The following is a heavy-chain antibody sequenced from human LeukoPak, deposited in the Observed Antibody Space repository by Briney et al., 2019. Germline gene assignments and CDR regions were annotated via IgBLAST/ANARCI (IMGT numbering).Heavy chain of an antibody. CDR2: IKQDGSET. Sequence: GGSLRLSCAASGFTFSNYWMSWGRGAPGEGLESVANIKQDGSETYYVDSVRGRFTISRDNAKKSLYLQMNSLRAEDTAVYYCARDFWGAYRVDYFDYWGQGTLVTVSS. CDR3: ARDFWGAYRVDYFDY. CDR1: GFTFSNYW. V-gene: IGHV3-7*01. J-gene: IGHJ4*02. D-gene: IGHD3-3*01.